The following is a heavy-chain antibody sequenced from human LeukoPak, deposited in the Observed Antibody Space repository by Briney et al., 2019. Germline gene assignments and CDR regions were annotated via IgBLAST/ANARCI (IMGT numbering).Heavy chain of an antibody. V-gene: IGHV3-21*01. CDR1: GLTFSSYS. CDR2: ISSSSSYI. Sequence: KPGGSLRLSCAASGLTFSSYSMNWVRQAPGKGLEWVSSISSSSSYIYYADSVKGRFIISRDNSKNTLHLQMNSLRAEDTAFYYCAKDQAGTWGLDYWGQGTLVTVSS. D-gene: IGHD3-10*01. CDR3: AKDQAGTWGLDY. J-gene: IGHJ4*02.